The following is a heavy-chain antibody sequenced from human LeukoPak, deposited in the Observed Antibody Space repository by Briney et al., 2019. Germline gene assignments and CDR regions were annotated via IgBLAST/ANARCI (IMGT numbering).Heavy chain of an antibody. CDR3: VKDGDFSLVRGATFDY. V-gene: IGHV3-11*01. J-gene: IGHJ4*02. Sequence: GGSLRLSCAASGFTFSDYYMSWIRQAPGKGLEWVSYISSSGSTIYYADSVKGRFTISRDNAKNSLYLQMNSLRAEDTAVYYCVKDGDFSLVRGATFDYWGQGTLVTVSS. D-gene: IGHD3-10*01. CDR1: GFTFSDYY. CDR2: ISSSGSTI.